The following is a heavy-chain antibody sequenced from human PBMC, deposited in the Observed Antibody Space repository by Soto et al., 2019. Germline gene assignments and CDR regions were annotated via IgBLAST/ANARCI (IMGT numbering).Heavy chain of an antibody. J-gene: IGHJ4*02. Sequence: ASVKVSCKTSGYTFTRYYMHWERQAPGQGLEWMGIINPSGGSTSYAQKFQGRVTMTRDTSTSTVYMELSSLRSEDTAVYYCARDTVGATTLLDYWGQGTLVTVSS. V-gene: IGHV1-46*01. CDR3: ARDTVGATTLLDY. CDR1: GYTFTRYY. CDR2: INPSGGST. D-gene: IGHD1-26*01.